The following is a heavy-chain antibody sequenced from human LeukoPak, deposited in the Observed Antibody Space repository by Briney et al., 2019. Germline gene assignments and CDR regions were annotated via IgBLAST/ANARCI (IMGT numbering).Heavy chain of an antibody. Sequence: GGSLRLSCAASGFTFSSYWMHWVRQTPGKGLVWVSRIDSDGSYTSYADSVKGRFTISRDNAKNTLCLQMYSLRAEDMAVYYCARGAPMDVWGQGTTVTVSS. CDR3: ARGAPMDV. D-gene: IGHD3-16*01. V-gene: IGHV3-74*01. J-gene: IGHJ6*02. CDR2: IDSDGSYT. CDR1: GFTFSSYW.